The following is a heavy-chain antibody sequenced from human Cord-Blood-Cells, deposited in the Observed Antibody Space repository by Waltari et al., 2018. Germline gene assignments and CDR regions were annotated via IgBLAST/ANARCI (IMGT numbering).Heavy chain of an antibody. D-gene: IGHD7-27*01. CDR2: IVVGSGNT. V-gene: IGHV1-58*01. CDR3: ATPSNGDVGAFDI. CDR1: GFTFTSSA. Sequence: QMQLVQSGPEVKKPGTSVKVSCKASGFTFTSSAVQWVRQACGQRHEWIGWIVVGSGNTNSAEEAQERVTSTRDMSTSTAYRELRSLRSEDMAVYYCATPSNGDVGAFDIWGQGTMVTVSS. J-gene: IGHJ3*02.